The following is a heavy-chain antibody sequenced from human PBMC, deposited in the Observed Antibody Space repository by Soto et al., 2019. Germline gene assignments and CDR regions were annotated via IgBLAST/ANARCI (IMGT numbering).Heavy chain of an antibody. CDR3: ARVRGSYRFNWFDP. CDR1: GGSISSSSYY. Sequence: QLQLQESGPGLVKPSETLSLTCTVSGGSISSSSYYWGWIRQPPGKGLEWIGSIYYSGSTYYNPSLKSRVTISVDTSENQFSLKLSSVTAADTAVYYCARVRGSYRFNWFDPWGQGTLVTVSS. D-gene: IGHD3-16*02. CDR2: IYYSGST. V-gene: IGHV4-39*01. J-gene: IGHJ5*02.